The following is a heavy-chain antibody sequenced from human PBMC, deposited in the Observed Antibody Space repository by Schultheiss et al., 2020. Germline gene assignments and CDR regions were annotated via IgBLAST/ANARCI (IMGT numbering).Heavy chain of an antibody. CDR1: GFTFDDYG. J-gene: IGHJ5*02. Sequence: GGSLRLSCAACGFTFDDYGMSWVRQAPGKGLEWVSGINWNGGSTGYADSVKGRFTISRDNAKNSLYLQMNSLRAEDTAVYYCAKDVSLEYYDFWSGYYRWFDPWGQGTLVTVSS. V-gene: IGHV3-20*04. CDR2: INWNGGST. CDR3: AKDVSLEYYDFWSGYYRWFDP. D-gene: IGHD3-3*01.